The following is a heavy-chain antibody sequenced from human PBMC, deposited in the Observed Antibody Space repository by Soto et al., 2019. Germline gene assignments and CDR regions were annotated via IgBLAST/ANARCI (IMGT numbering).Heavy chain of an antibody. V-gene: IGHV4-30-4*01. CDR1: GGSISSGDYY. Sequence: SETLSLTCTVSGGSISSGDYYWSWIRQPPGKGLEWIGYIYYSGSTYYNPSLKSRVTISVDTSKNQFSLKLSSVTAADTAVYYCARDGHYYDSSGYWEYGYFDYWGQGTLVTVSS. CDR2: IYYSGST. D-gene: IGHD3-22*01. CDR3: ARDGHYYDSSGYWEYGYFDY. J-gene: IGHJ4*02.